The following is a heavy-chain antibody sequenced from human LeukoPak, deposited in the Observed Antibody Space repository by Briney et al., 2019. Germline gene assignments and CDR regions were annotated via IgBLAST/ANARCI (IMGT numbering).Heavy chain of an antibody. V-gene: IGHV4-34*01. CDR3: ARGGRYSAYYYDSSGSNDY. J-gene: IGHJ4*02. Sequence: SETLSLTCAVYGGSFSGYYWSWIRQPPGKGLEWIGEINHSGSTNYNPSLKSRVTISVDTSKNQFSLELSSVTAADTAVYYCARGGRYSAYYYDSSGSNDYWGQGTLVTVSS. D-gene: IGHD3-22*01. CDR2: INHSGST. CDR1: GGSFSGYY.